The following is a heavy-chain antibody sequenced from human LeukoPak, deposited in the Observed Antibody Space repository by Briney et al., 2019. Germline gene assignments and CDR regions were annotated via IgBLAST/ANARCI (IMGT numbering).Heavy chain of an antibody. CDR3: AKTRLGGDSFDF. Sequence: GGSLRLSCVASGFTFSSYAMTWVRQAPGKGLEWVSSINGNGGSTYYPASVRGRFTISRDNSENTLYLQMNSLRTEGTAVYYCAKTRLGGDSFDFWGQGTLVTVSS. J-gene: IGHJ4*02. D-gene: IGHD2-21*02. CDR1: GFTFSSYA. V-gene: IGHV3-23*01. CDR2: INGNGGST.